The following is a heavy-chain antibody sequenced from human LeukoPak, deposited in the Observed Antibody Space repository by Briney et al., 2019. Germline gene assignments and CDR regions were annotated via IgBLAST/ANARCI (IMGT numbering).Heavy chain of an antibody. V-gene: IGHV3-23*01. CDR3: VTYGSGSYYKKAFDY. D-gene: IGHD3-10*01. Sequence: PGGSLRLSCATSGFTFKTYAMSWVRQAPGKGLEWVSGISGGGGTKYYADCVKGRFTISRGNFKNTLDLQMDSLRAEDSAVYYCVTYGSGSYYKKAFDYWGQGTLVTVSS. CDR1: GFTFKTYA. J-gene: IGHJ4*02. CDR2: ISGGGGTK.